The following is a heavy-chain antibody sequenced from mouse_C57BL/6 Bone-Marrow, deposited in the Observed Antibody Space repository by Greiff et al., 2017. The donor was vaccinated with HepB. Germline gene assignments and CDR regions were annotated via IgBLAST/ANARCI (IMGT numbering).Heavy chain of an antibody. D-gene: IGHD1-1*01. CDR3: ARSGDFYGSSYWYFDV. CDR1: GYTFTSYW. CDR2: IEPSDSYN. Sequence: QVQLKQPGAELVKPGASVKLSCKASGYTFTSYWMQWVKQRPGQGLEWIGEIEPSDSYNNYNQKFKGKATLTVDTSSSTAYMQLSSLTSEDSAVYYCARSGDFYGSSYWYFDVWGTGTTVTVSS. V-gene: IGHV1-50*01. J-gene: IGHJ1*03.